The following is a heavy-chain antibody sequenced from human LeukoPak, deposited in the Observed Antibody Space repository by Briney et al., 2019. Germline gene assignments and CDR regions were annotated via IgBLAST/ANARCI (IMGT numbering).Heavy chain of an antibody. D-gene: IGHD6-19*01. J-gene: IGHJ3*02. V-gene: IGHV3-7*01. CDR3: ANQYSSGWYGEAFDI. Sequence: GGSLRLSCAASGFTFSSYWMSWVRQAPGKGLEWVANIKQDGSEKYYVDSVKGRFTISRDNAKSSLYLQMNSLRAEDTAVYYCANQYSSGWYGEAFDIWGQGTMVTVSS. CDR2: IKQDGSEK. CDR1: GFTFSSYW.